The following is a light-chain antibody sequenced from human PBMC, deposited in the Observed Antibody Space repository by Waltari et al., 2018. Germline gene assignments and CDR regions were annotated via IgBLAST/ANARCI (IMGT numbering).Light chain of an antibody. CDR3: QQYYSTPWT. J-gene: IGKJ1*01. CDR2: RGS. V-gene: IGKV2-28*01. CDR1: QSLLRTNGYNY. Sequence: DIVMTQSPLSLPVTPGEPASISCRSSQSLLRTNGYNYLDWYVQKPGQSPQFLIYRGSNRTPGVPDRFSGSGSGTDFTLTISSLQAEDVAVYYCQQYYSTPWTFGQGTKVEIK.